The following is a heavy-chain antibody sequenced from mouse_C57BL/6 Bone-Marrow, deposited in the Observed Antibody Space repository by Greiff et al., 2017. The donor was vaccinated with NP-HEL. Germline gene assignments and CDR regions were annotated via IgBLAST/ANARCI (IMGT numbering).Heavy chain of an antibody. CDR1: GYTFTSYW. D-gene: IGHD1-1*01. Sequence: QVQLQQPGAELVKPGASVKLSCKASGYTFTSYWMQWVKQRPGQGLEWIGEIDPSDSYTNYNQKFKGKATLTVDPSSSTAYMQLSSLTSEDSAVYYCARPLITTVVSYWYFDVWGTGTTVTVSS. J-gene: IGHJ1*03. CDR3: ARPLITTVVSYWYFDV. V-gene: IGHV1-50*01. CDR2: IDPSDSYT.